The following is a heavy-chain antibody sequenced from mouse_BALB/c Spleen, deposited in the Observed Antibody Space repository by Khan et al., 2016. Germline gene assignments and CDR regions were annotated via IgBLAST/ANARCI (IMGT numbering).Heavy chain of an antibody. CDR3: TRLDYYYAIGY. CDR1: GFTFSNYW. V-gene: IGHV6-6*02. Sequence: EVKLEESGGGLVQPGGSMKLSCVASGFTFSNYWMNWVRQSPEKGLEWVAEIRLKSNNYATHYAESVKGRFTISRDDSKSSVYLQMNNLRAEDTGISYCTRLDYYYAIGYWGQGTSVTVSS. J-gene: IGHJ4*01. D-gene: IGHD2-13*01. CDR2: IRLKSNNYAT.